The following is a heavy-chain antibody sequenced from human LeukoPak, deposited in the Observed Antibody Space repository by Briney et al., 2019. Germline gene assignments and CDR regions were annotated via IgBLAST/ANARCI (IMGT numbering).Heavy chain of an antibody. D-gene: IGHD2-15*01. CDR2: IYYSGST. CDR3: AREAPLRYCSGGSCYSFDY. V-gene: IGHV4-30-4*01. J-gene: IGHJ4*02. CDR1: GGSISSGDYY. Sequence: SQTLSLTCTVSGGSISSGDYYWSWIRQPPGKDLEWIGYIYYSGSTYYNPSLKSRVTISVDTSKNQFSLKLSSVTAADTAVYYCAREAPLRYCSGGSCYSFDYWGQGTLVTVSS.